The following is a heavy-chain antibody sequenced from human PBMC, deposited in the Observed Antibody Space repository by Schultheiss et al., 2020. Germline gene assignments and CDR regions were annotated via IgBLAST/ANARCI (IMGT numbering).Heavy chain of an antibody. D-gene: IGHD5-18*01. V-gene: IGHV3-73*01. J-gene: IGHJ4*02. CDR2: IRSKANNYAT. CDR3: AKDRWIQLSYFDY. Sequence: WGSMRLSCAASGFTFSGSAMHWVRQSSGKGLEWVGRIRSKANNYATAYAASVKGRFTISRDDSKNTAYLQMDSLKTEDTAVYYCAKDRWIQLSYFDYWGPGTLVTVSS. CDR1: GFTFSGSA.